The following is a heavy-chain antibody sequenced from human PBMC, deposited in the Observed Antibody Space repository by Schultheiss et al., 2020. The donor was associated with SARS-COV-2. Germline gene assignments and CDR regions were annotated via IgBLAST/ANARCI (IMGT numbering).Heavy chain of an antibody. CDR2: IYHSGST. Sequence: SQTLSLTCTVSGGSISSYYWSWIRQPAGKGLEWIGRIYHSGSTYYNPSLKSRVTISVDTSKNQFSLKLSSVTAADTAVYYCARVEPGEKWELLPDYWGQGTLVTVSS. D-gene: IGHD1-26*01. CDR3: ARVEPGEKWELLPDY. V-gene: IGHV4-4*07. CDR1: GGSISSYY. J-gene: IGHJ4*02.